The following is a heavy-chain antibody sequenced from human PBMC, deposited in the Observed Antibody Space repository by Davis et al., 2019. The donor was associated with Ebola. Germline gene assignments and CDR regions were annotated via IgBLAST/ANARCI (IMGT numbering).Heavy chain of an antibody. CDR2: IKQDGSEK. Sequence: PSETLSLTCAVYGGSFSGYYWSWIRQAPGKGLEWVANIKQDGSEKYYVNSVKGRFIISRDNAKNSLYLQMNSLRAEDTAVYYCARRSSQALDWGQGTLVTVSS. CDR1: GGSFSGYY. D-gene: IGHD6-6*01. V-gene: IGHV3-7*01. CDR3: ARRSSQALD. J-gene: IGHJ4*02.